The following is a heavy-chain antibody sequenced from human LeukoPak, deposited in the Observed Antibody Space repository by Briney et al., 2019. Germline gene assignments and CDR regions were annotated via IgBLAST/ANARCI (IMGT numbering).Heavy chain of an antibody. D-gene: IGHD1-14*01. J-gene: IGHJ6*03. CDR2: IYYSGST. V-gene: IGHV4-59*01. CDR1: GGSISSYY. Sequence: PSETLSLTCTVSGGSISSYYWSWIRQPPGKGLEWIGYIYYSGSTSYNPSLKSRVTISVDTSKNQFSLKLSSVTAADTAVYYCARGITVTSYYYYYYYMDVWGKGTTVTVSS. CDR3: ARGITVTSYYYYYYYMDV.